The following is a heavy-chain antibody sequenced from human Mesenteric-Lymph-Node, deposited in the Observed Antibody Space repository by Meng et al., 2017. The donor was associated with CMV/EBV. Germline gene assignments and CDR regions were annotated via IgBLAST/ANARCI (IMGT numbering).Heavy chain of an antibody. J-gene: IGHJ4*02. V-gene: IGHV4-34*01. CDR3: ARHQRWLKSEGGFNY. CDR1: GGSFSGYY. Sequence: QGHRQQWGAGLLKPSETLSPTCAVYGGSFSGYYWSWIRQPPGKGLEWIGEINHSGSTNYNPSLKSRVTISVDTSKNQFSLKLSSVTAADTAVYYCARHQRWLKSEGGFNYWGQGTLVTVSS. CDR2: INHSGST. D-gene: IGHD4-23*01.